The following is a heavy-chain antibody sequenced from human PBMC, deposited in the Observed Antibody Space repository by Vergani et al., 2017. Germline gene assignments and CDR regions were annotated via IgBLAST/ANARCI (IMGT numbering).Heavy chain of an antibody. CDR3: ARHFIGYCSSTSCPYYYYYYMDV. V-gene: IGHV4-39*01. CDR1: GASIRSSNYY. J-gene: IGHJ6*03. D-gene: IGHD2-2*01. Sequence: QLQLQESGPGLVKPSATLSLTCSVSGASIRSSNYYWGWIRQPPGKGLEWIASIYYSGSTYYNPSLKSRVTISVDTSKNQFSLKLSSVTAADTAVYYCARHFIGYCSSTSCPYYYYYYMDVWGKGTTVTVSS. CDR2: IYYSGST.